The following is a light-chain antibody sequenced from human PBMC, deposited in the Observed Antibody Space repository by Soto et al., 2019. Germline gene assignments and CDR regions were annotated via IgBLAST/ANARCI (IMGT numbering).Light chain of an antibody. CDR1: QGISRW. V-gene: IGKV1-5*03. CDR3: QHYKDYSWT. CDR2: TTS. Sequence: DIQMTQSPSSVSASVGDRVTITCRASQGISRWLAWYQQKPGKAPKLLIYTTSSLESGVPSRFSGSGSGTEFTLTISSLQPDDFATYYCQHYKDYSWTFGQGTKVEIK. J-gene: IGKJ1*01.